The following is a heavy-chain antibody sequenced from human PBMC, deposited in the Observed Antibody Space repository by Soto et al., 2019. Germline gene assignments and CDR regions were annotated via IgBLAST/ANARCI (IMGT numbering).Heavy chain of an antibody. CDR1: GFTFSGYA. V-gene: IGHV3-30-3*01. D-gene: IGHD5-12*01. CDR3: ARWLQLLDY. Sequence: QVQLVESGGGVVQPGRSLRLSCAASGFTFSGYAMHWVRQAPGKGLEWVAVISYDGSNKYHADSVKGRFTISRDNSENTLYLQMDSLRAEDTAVYYCARWLQLLDYWGQGTLFTVSS. CDR2: ISYDGSNK. J-gene: IGHJ4*02.